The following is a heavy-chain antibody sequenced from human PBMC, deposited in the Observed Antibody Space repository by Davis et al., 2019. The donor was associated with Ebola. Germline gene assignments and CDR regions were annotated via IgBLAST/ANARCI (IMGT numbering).Heavy chain of an antibody. D-gene: IGHD1-26*01. CDR3: AKGALYSGSYYGA. CDR2: ISGSGGST. Sequence: GESLKISCAASGFTFSIYAMSWVRQAPGKGLEWVSAISGSGGSTYYADSVKGRFTISRDNSKNTLYLQMNSLRAEDTAVYYCAKGALYSGSYYGAWGQGTLVTVSS. CDR1: GFTFSIYA. V-gene: IGHV3-23*01. J-gene: IGHJ5*02.